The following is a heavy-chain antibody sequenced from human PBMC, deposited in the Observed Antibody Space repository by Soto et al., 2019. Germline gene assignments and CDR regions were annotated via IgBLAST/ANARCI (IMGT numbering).Heavy chain of an antibody. CDR3: ARHNYGSGSTYFDY. D-gene: IGHD3-10*01. V-gene: IGHV4-59*08. Sequence: QVQLQESGPGLVKPSETLSLTCTVSGGSISSYYWSWIRQPPGKGLEWIGYIYYRGSTNYNPSLKRRVTKSGDTSKNQCSLKLNSMTAADTAVYYCARHNYGSGSTYFDYWGQGTLVTVSS. CDR2: IYYRGST. J-gene: IGHJ4*02. CDR1: GGSISSYY.